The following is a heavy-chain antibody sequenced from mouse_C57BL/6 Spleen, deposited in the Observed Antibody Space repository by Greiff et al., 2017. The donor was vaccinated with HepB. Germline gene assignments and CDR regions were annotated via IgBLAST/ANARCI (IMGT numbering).Heavy chain of an antibody. D-gene: IGHD6-5*01. CDR2: IHPNSGST. V-gene: IGHV1-64*01. CDR3: ASTPYDAMDY. CDR1: GYTFTSYW. J-gene: IGHJ4*01. Sequence: VKLQQPGAELVKPGASVKLSCKASGYTFTSYWMHWVKQRPGQGLEWIGMIHPNSGSTNYNEKFKSKATLTVDKSSSTAYMQLSSLTSEDSAVYYCASTPYDAMDYWGQGTSVTVSS.